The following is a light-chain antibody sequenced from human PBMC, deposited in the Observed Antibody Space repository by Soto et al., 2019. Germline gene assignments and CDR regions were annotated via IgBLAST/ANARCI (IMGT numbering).Light chain of an antibody. J-gene: IGKJ1*01. CDR3: LQNHNYPRT. CDR2: GAS. V-gene: IGKV1-6*01. Sequence: AIQMTQSPSSLSASVGDRVTITCLASQDISDDVGWYQQTPGKAPKLLISGASRLQSGVPSRFSGRGSGAAFTLTITSLRPEDSATHYCLQNHNYPRTFG. CDR1: QDISDD.